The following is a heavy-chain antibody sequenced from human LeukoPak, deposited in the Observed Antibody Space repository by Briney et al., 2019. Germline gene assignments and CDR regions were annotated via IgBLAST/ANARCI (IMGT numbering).Heavy chain of an antibody. D-gene: IGHD2-2*01. CDR3: ARGYCSSTSCLARGNWFDP. V-gene: IGHV1-18*01. CDR1: GYTFTSYG. CDR2: ISAYNGNT. Sequence: GASVKVSCKASGYTFTSYGISWVRQAPGQGLEWMGWISAYNGNTNYAQKLQGRVTMTTDTSTSTAYMELRSLRSDDTAVYYCARGYCSSTSCLARGNWFDPWGQGTLVTVSS. J-gene: IGHJ5*02.